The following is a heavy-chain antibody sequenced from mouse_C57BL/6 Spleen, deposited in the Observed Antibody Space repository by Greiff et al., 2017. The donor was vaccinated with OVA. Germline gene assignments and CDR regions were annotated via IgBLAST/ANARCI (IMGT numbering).Heavy chain of an antibody. J-gene: IGHJ4*01. CDR1: GYAFSSSW. D-gene: IGHD2-5*01. Sequence: VQLQQSGPELVKPGASVKISCKASGYAFSSSWMNWVKQRPGKGLEWIGRIYPGDGDTNYNGKFKGKATLTADKSSSTAYMQLSSLTSEDSAVYFCARRSPYSKGAMDYWGQGTSVTVSS. V-gene: IGHV1-82*01. CDR3: ARRSPYSKGAMDY. CDR2: IYPGDGDT.